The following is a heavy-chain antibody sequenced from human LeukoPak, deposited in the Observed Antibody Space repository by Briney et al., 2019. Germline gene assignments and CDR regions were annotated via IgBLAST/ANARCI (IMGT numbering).Heavy chain of an antibody. CDR3: ARTLVASNLHFDF. V-gene: IGHV4-39*01. CDR1: GGSISSSSYY. D-gene: IGHD2-2*01. Sequence: SETLSLTCIVSGGSISSSSYYWGWTRQPPGKGLEWIGRIYYSGSTYYNPSFKSRVTISVDTSKNQFSLKLSSVTAADTAVYYCARTLVASNLHFDFWGQGTLVTVSS. CDR2: IYYSGST. J-gene: IGHJ4*02.